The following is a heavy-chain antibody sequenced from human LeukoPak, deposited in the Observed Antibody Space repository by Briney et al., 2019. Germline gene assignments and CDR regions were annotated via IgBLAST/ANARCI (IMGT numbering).Heavy chain of an antibody. CDR3: ARDPADYYDSSGYYYYYYGMDV. J-gene: IGHJ6*02. D-gene: IGHD3-22*01. Sequence: GGSLRLSCAASGFTFSTYYMHWVRQAPGKGLVWVSRISGDRTVTSYADSVRGRFTISRDNAKNSLYLQMNSLRAEDTAVYYCARDPADYYDSSGYYYYYYGMDVWGQGTTVTVSS. CDR2: ISGDRTVT. V-gene: IGHV3-74*01. CDR1: GFTFSTYY.